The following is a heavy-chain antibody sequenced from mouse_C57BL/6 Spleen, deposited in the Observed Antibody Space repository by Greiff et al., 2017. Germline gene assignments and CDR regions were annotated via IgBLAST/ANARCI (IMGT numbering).Heavy chain of an antibody. CDR1: GYAFSSYW. J-gene: IGHJ2*01. CDR3: ARRVDSSGYGY. D-gene: IGHD3-2*02. Sequence: VQLQQSGAELVKPGASVKISCKASGYAFSSYWMNWVKQRPGKGLEWIGQIYPGDGDTNYNGKFKGKATLTADKSSSTAYMQLSSLTSEDSAVYFCARRVDSSGYGYWGQGTTLTVSS. CDR2: IYPGDGDT. V-gene: IGHV1-80*01.